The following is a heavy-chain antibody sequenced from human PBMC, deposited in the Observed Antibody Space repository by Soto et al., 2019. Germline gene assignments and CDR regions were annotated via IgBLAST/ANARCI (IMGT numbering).Heavy chain of an antibody. CDR1: GGSSSGYY. J-gene: IGHJ3*02. Sequence: SETLSLTCAVYGGSSSGYYWGWIRQPPGKGLEWIGEINHSGSTNYNPSLKSRVTISVDTSKNQFSLKLSSVTAADTAVYYCACHRRGSGYYFNDAFDIRGQGKMVTVSS. V-gene: IGHV4-34*01. CDR3: ACHRRGSGYYFNDAFDI. D-gene: IGHD3-22*01. CDR2: INHSGST.